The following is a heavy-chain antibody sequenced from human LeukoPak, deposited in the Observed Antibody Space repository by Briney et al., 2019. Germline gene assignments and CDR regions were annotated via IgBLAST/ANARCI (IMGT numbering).Heavy chain of an antibody. CDR3: ARDRGAVAGKRGYFDY. D-gene: IGHD6-19*01. CDR2: TNPNSGGT. CDR1: GYTFTGYY. Sequence: ASVKVSCKASGYTFTGYYMHWVRQAPGQGLEGMGWTNPNSGGTNYAQKFQGRVTMTRATSISTAYMELSRLRSDDTAVYYCARDRGAVAGKRGYFDYWGQGTLVTVSS. J-gene: IGHJ4*02. V-gene: IGHV1-2*02.